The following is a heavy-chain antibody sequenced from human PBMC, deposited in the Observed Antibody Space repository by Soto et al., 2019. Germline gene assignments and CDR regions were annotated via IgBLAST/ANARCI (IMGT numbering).Heavy chain of an antibody. D-gene: IGHD2-15*01. V-gene: IGHV1-69*13. CDR3: AGGGYCSGGSCYHIFDY. CDR1: GGTFSSYA. J-gene: IGHJ4*02. Sequence: SVKVSCKASGGTFSSYAISWVRQAPGQGLEWMGGIIPIFGTANYAQKFQGRVTITADESTSTAYMELSSLRSEDTAVYYCAGGGYCSGGSCYHIFDYWGQGTLVTVSS. CDR2: IIPIFGTA.